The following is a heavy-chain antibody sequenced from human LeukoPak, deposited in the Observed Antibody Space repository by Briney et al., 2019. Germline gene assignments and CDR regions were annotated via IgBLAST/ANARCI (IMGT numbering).Heavy chain of an antibody. J-gene: IGHJ4*02. D-gene: IGHD3-10*01. CDR1: GYSISNTYY. Sequence: SETLSLTCAVSGYSISNTYYWGWIRQPPGKGLEWLGGIHHSGNTYYNPSLKGRVTISVDTSKKQFSLKLSSVTAADTAVYYCAGQSYDSGSLYYTYWGQGTLVTVSS. CDR3: AGQSYDSGSLYYTY. CDR2: IHHSGNT. V-gene: IGHV4-38-2*01.